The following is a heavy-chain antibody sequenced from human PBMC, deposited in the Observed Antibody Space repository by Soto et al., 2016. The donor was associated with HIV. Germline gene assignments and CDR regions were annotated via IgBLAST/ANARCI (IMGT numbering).Heavy chain of an antibody. D-gene: IGHD2-2*01. CDR1: GFTVTSNY. CDR3: ARRSTSDLWYFDL. CDR2: IYRGATT. V-gene: IGHV3-53*02. J-gene: IGHJ2*01. Sequence: EVQLVETGGNLIQPGGSLRLSCAASGFTVTSNYMSWVRQAPGKGLEWVSIIYRGATTYYADSVKGRFTISRDKSNNTVHLQMNNLRGEDTAVYYCARRSTSDLWYFDLWGLAPWSLSPQ.